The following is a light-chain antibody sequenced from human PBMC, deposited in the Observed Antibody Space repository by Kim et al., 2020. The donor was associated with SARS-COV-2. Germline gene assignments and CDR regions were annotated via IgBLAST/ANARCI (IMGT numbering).Light chain of an antibody. Sequence: VSQGQTASITCSGDKLGDKYACWYQQKPGQSPVLVIYQDSKRPSGIPERFSGSNSGNTATLTISGTQAMDEAYYYCQAWDSSTVVFGGGTQLTVL. J-gene: IGLJ2*01. CDR2: QDS. CDR1: KLGDKY. V-gene: IGLV3-1*01. CDR3: QAWDSSTVV.